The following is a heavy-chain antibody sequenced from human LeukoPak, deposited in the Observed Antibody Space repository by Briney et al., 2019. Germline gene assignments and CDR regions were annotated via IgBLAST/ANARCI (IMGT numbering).Heavy chain of an antibody. D-gene: IGHD3-10*01. Sequence: SETLSLTCAVYGVSFSGYYWSWLRQPPGKGLEWIGEIDHSGSTNYNPSLKSRVTISVDTSKNQFSLKLSSVTAADTAVYYCARIKADYGSGTYYGYWGQGTLVTVSS. V-gene: IGHV4-34*01. CDR3: ARIKADYGSGTYYGY. CDR1: GVSFSGYY. J-gene: IGHJ4*02. CDR2: IDHSGST.